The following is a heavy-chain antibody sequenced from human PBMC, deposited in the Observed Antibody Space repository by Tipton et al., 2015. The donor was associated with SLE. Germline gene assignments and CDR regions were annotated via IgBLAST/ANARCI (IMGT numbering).Heavy chain of an antibody. CDR3: AVAFPGGWFDP. J-gene: IGHJ5*02. CDR1: GGSISGSDYH. D-gene: IGHD2-15*01. V-gene: IGHV4-39*07. Sequence: TLSLTCTVSGGSISGSDYHWGWIRQSPGKGLEWIASIHYSGKTYYNPSLKSRVTISVDTSENQFSLTLDSVTAADTAVYYCAVAFPGGWFDPWGQGALVTVSS. CDR2: IHYSGKT.